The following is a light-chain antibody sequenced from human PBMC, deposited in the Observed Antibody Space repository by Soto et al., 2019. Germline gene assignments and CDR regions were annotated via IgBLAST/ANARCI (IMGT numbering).Light chain of an antibody. J-gene: IGLJ2*01. CDR3: SSYAGNNNLL. V-gene: IGLV2-14*02. Sequence: QSALTQPASVSGSPGQSITISCTGTSSDVGSYNLVSWYQQHPGKAPKLMIYEGSKRPSGVSNRFSGSKSGNTASLTVSGLQAEDEADYYCSSYAGNNNLLFGGGTKVTVL. CDR2: EGS. CDR1: SSDVGSYNL.